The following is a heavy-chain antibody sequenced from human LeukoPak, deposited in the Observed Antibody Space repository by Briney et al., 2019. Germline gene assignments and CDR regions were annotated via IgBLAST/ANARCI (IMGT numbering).Heavy chain of an antibody. CDR3: RYFLPHFDY. CDR2: ISGSGGDT. J-gene: IGHJ4*02. V-gene: IGHV3-23*01. CDR1: GFTFSSNY. Sequence: GGSLRLSCAASGFTFSSNYMSCVRQAPGKGLEWVSAISGSGGDTYYADSVKGRFTISRDNSKNTLYLQMNSLRAEDTAVYYCRYFLPHFDYWGQGTLVTVSS. D-gene: IGHD2/OR15-2a*01.